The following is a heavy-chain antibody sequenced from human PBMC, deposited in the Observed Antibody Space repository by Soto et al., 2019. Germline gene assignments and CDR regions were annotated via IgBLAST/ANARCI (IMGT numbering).Heavy chain of an antibody. D-gene: IGHD2-2*01. CDR2: MNPNSGNT. CDR3: ATLGYCSSTSCYRYYYYMDV. CDR1: GYTFTSYD. Sequence: QVQLVQSGAEVKKPGASVKVSCKASGYTFTSYDINWVRQATGQGLEWMGWMNPNSGNTGYAQKFQGRVTMTRNTSISTAYVELSSLRSEDTAVYYCATLGYCSSTSCYRYYYYMDVWGKGTTVTVSS. J-gene: IGHJ6*03. V-gene: IGHV1-8*01.